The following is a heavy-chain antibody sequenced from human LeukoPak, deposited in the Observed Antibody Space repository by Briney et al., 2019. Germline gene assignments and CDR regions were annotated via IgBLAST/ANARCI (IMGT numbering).Heavy chain of an antibody. D-gene: IGHD2-2*01. J-gene: IGHJ4*02. CDR3: AREGYCSSTSCPVDY. V-gene: IGHV1-2*02. CDR1: GYTFTGYY. CDR2: INPNSGGT. Sequence: GASVKVSCKASGYTFTGYYMHWVRQAPGQGLEWMGWINPNSGGTNYAQKFQGRVTITADKSTSTAYMELSSLRSEDTAMYYCAREGYCSSTSCPVDYWGQGTLVTVSS.